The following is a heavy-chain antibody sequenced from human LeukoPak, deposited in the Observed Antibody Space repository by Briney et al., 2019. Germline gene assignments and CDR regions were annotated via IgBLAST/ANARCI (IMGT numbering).Heavy chain of an antibody. Sequence: GASVKVSCKASGYTFTSYDINWVRQAPGQGLEWMGWISAYNGNTNYAQKLQGRVTMTTDTSTSTAYMELRSLRSDDTAVYYCARGEGYSYFDEAFDIWGQGTMVTVSS. CDR3: ARGEGYSYFDEAFDI. J-gene: IGHJ3*02. V-gene: IGHV1-18*01. CDR2: ISAYNGNT. D-gene: IGHD5-18*01. CDR1: GYTFTSYD.